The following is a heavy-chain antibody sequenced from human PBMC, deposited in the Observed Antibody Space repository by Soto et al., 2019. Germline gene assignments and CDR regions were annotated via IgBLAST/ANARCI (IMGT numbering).Heavy chain of an antibody. CDR1: GYSFTTYG. V-gene: IGHV1-18*01. CDR3: ARPYDSSQSPRFDY. J-gene: IGHJ4*02. Sequence: GASVKVSCKASGYSFTTYGIFWVRQAPGQGLEWMGWISPYNGKTNYAQNLQGRVSVTTDTSTTTAYMELRSLRSDDTAVYYCARPYDSSQSPRFDYWGQGTLVTVSS. CDR2: ISPYNGKT. D-gene: IGHD3-22*01.